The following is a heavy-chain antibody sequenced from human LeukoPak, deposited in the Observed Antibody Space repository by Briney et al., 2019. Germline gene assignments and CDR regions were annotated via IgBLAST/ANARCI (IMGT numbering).Heavy chain of an antibody. CDR2: ISGSGGST. CDR3: AKGTPGYTSSWYTPLAY. D-gene: IGHD6-13*01. Sequence: GGSLRLSCAASGFTFSSYAMSWVRQAPGKGLEWVSAISGSGGSTYYADSVKGRFTISRDNSKNTLYLQMNSLRAEDMAVYYCAKGTPGYTSSWYTPLAYGGQETLVTVSS. CDR1: GFTFSSYA. V-gene: IGHV3-23*01. J-gene: IGHJ4*02.